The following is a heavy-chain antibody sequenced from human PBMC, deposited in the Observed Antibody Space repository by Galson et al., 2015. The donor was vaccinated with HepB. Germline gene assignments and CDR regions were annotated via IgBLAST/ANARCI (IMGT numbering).Heavy chain of an antibody. Sequence: SLRLSCAPSGFTFSSYGMHWVRQAPGKGLEWVAVISYDGSNKYYADSVKGRFTISRDNSKNTLYLQMNSLRAEDTAVYYCARRRSTGYGFNWFDPWGQGTLVTVSS. D-gene: IGHD5-18*01. V-gene: IGHV3-30*03. J-gene: IGHJ5*02. CDR2: ISYDGSNK. CDR3: ARRRSTGYGFNWFDP. CDR1: GFTFSSYG.